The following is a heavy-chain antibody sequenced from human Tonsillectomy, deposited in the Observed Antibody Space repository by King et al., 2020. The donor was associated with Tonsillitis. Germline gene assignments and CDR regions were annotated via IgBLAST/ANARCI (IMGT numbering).Heavy chain of an antibody. CDR3: TTIETTYYFYDNHLDV. CDR2: IKSASAGGTT. Sequence: VQLVESGGGLVKPGESLRLSCAASGFSLSDAWMNWVRQAPGKGLEWVGRIKSASAGGTTDYAAPVKGRFTISTDDSKNTLYLQMNSLKTEDTGFYYCTTIETTYYFYDNHLDVWGRGTTVTVSS. J-gene: IGHJ6*02. D-gene: IGHD1-7*01. V-gene: IGHV3-15*01. CDR1: GFSLSDAW.